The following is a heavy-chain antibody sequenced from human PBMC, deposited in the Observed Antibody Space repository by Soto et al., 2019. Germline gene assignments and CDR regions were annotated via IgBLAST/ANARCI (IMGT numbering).Heavy chain of an antibody. CDR3: ARRGPGTYFDY. D-gene: IGHD6-13*01. CDR1: GFTFSSYA. V-gene: IGHV3-23*01. J-gene: IGHJ4*02. CDR2: ISGSGDST. Sequence: EVQLLESGGGLVQPGGSLRLSCAASGFTFSSYAMNWVRQAPGKGLEWVSVISGSGDSTYYADSVKGRFTISRDNSKNTLYLQMNSLRAEDTAVYYCARRGPGTYFDYWCQGTLVTVSS.